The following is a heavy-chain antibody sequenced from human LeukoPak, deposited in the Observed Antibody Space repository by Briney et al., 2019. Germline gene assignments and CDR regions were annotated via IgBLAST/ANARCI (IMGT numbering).Heavy chain of an antibody. D-gene: IGHD3-22*01. CDR1: GGSISSYY. CDR2: IYTSGST. CDR3: AREYDSSGFDAFDI. J-gene: IGHJ3*02. V-gene: IGHV4-4*07. Sequence: SETLSLTCTVSGGSISSYYWSWIRQPAGKGLEWIGRIYTSGSTYYNPSLKSRVTISVDTSKNQFSLKLSSVTAADTAVYYCAREYDSSGFDAFDIWGQGTMVTVSS.